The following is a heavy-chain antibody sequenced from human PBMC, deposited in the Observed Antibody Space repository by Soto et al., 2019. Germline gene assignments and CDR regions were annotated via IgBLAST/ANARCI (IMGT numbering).Heavy chain of an antibody. D-gene: IGHD2-2*01. J-gene: IGHJ6*03. CDR3: AREGGEVVPAAGGDYYYYMDV. CDR2: IIPILGIA. CDR1: GGTFSSYT. Sequence: QVQLVQSGAEVKKPGSSVKVSCKASGGTFSSYTISWVRQAPGQGLEWMGRIIPILGIANYAQKFQGRVTMTADKATSTAYRERSSLRSEDTAVYYCAREGGEVVPAAGGDYYYYMDVWGKGTTVTVSS. V-gene: IGHV1-69*08.